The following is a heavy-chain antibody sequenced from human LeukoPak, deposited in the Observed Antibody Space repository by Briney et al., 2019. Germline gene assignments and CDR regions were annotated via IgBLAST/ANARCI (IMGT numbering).Heavy chain of an antibody. D-gene: IGHD6-6*01. V-gene: IGHV3-20*04. CDR1: GFTFDNYW. Sequence: GGSLRLSCEASGFTFDNYWMTWVRQAPGKGLEWVSGINWNGGSTGYADSVKGRFTISRDNAKNSLYLQMNSLRAEDTALYYCARDLGIAARTFDYWGQGTLVTVSS. J-gene: IGHJ4*02. CDR3: ARDLGIAARTFDY. CDR2: INWNGGST.